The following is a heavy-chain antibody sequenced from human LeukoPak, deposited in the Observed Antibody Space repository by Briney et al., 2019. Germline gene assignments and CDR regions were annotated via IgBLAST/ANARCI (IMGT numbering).Heavy chain of an antibody. V-gene: IGHV3-21*01. Sequence: PGGSLRLSCAASGFTFTSYSMNWVRQAPGKGLEWVSSISSSSYIYYADSVKGRSTISRDNAKNSLYLQMSSLRAEDTAIYYCARLYDILTGAFDYWGQGTLVTVSS. CDR3: ARLYDILTGAFDY. J-gene: IGHJ4*02. D-gene: IGHD3-9*01. CDR2: ISSSSYI. CDR1: GFTFTSYS.